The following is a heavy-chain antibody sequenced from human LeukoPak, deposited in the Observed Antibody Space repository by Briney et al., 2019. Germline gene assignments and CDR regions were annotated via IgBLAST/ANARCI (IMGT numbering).Heavy chain of an antibody. CDR1: GFTFSKAW. Sequence: PGGSLRLSCAASGFTFSKAWMSWVRQAPGKGLEWVGRIKSKTDGGTTDYAAPVKGRFTISRDDSKNTLYLQMNSLKTEDTAVYYCTTSTSGSYFDNWFDPWGQGTLVTVSS. V-gene: IGHV3-15*01. CDR3: TTSTSGSYFDNWFDP. CDR2: IKSKTDGGTT. D-gene: IGHD1-26*01. J-gene: IGHJ5*02.